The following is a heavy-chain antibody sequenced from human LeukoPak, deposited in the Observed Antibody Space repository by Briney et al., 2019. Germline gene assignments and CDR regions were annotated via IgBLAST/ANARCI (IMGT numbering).Heavy chain of an antibody. CDR3: ARDKYNDYDFGHYYYYMDV. D-gene: IGHD5-12*01. CDR2: ISSSSSYI. CDR1: RFTFSSYS. J-gene: IGHJ6*03. Sequence: KTGGSLRLSCAASRFTFSSYSMNWVRQAPGKGLEWVSSISSSSSYIYYADSVKGRFTISRDNAKNSLYLQMNSLRAEDTAVYYCARDKYNDYDFGHYYYYMDVWGKGTTVTVSS. V-gene: IGHV3-21*01.